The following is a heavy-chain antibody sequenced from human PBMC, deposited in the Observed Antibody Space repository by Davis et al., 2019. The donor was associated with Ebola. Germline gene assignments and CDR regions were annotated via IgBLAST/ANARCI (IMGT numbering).Heavy chain of an antibody. CDR3: ARAIAAAGTGGFDP. J-gene: IGHJ5*02. D-gene: IGHD6-13*01. V-gene: IGHV3-21*01. Sequence: PGGSLRLSCAASGFTFSSYSMNWVRQAPGKGLEWVSSISSSSSYIYYADSVKGRFTISRDNAKNSLYLQMNSLRAEDTAVYYCARAIAAAGTGGFDPWGQGTLVTVSS. CDR2: ISSSSSYI. CDR1: GFTFSSYS.